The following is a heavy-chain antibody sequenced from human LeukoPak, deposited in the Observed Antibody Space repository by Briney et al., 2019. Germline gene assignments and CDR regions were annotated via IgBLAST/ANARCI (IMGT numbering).Heavy chain of an antibody. Sequence: SETLSLTCSVSGGSISSSSYYWGWIRQPPGKGLEWIGSISYSGSTYYNPSLKSRVTISVDTSTNQFSLKLSSVTAADTAVYYCARLRGMDVWGQGTTVTVSS. V-gene: IGHV4-39*01. J-gene: IGHJ6*02. CDR3: ARLRGMDV. CDR2: ISYSGST. CDR1: GGSISSSSYY.